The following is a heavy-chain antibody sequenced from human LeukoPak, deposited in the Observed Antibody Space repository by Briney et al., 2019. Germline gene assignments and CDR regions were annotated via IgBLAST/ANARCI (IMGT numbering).Heavy chain of an antibody. CDR1: GYSISSGYY. CDR3: ARLQWLRLPPYYYYYYMDV. Sequence: SETLSLTCTVSGYSISSGYYWSWIRQPPGKGLEWIGEINHSGSTNYNPSLKSRVTISVDTSKNQFSLKLSSVTAADTAVYYCARLQWLRLPPYYYYYYMDVWGKGTTVTVSS. V-gene: IGHV4-38-2*02. J-gene: IGHJ6*03. CDR2: INHSGST. D-gene: IGHD5-12*01.